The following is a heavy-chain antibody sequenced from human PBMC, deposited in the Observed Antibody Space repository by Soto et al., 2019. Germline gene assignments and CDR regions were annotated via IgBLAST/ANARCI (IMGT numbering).Heavy chain of an antibody. CDR3: ARGGGTTIFGVAPYRSYYGMDV. CDR1: GYTFTSYA. CDR2: INAGNGNT. J-gene: IGHJ6*02. Sequence: ASVKVSFKASGYTFTSYAMHWVRQAPGQRLEWMGWINAGNGNTKYSQKFQGRVTITRDTSASTAYMELSSLRSEDTAVYYCARGGGTTIFGVAPYRSYYGMDVWGQGTTVTVSS. V-gene: IGHV1-3*01. D-gene: IGHD3-3*01.